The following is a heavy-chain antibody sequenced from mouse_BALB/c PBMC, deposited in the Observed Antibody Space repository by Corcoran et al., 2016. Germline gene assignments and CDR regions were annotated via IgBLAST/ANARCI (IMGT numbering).Heavy chain of an antibody. CDR1: GYTFTDYV. V-gene: IGHV1-81*01. Sequence: QVQLQQSGPELVKPGASVKMSCKASGYTFTDYVISWVKQRTGQGLEWIGEIYPGSGSTYYNEKFKGKATLTADKSSNTAYMQLSSLTSEDSAVYFCARLGTYYGYPHYAMDYWGQGTSVTVSS. J-gene: IGHJ4*01. D-gene: IGHD1-2*01. CDR2: IYPGSGST. CDR3: ARLGTYYGYPHYAMDY.